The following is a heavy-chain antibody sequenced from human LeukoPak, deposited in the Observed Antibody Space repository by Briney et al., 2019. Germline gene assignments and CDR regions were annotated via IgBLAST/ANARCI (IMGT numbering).Heavy chain of an antibody. CDR1: GYFISSGYY. D-gene: IGHD1-26*01. CDR2: MFHSGNT. CDR3: ARGGVGATSVDY. J-gene: IGHJ4*02. Sequence: PSETLSLTCTVSGYFISSGYYWGRIRQSPGKGLEWIGTMFHSGNTYYNPSLNSRVTLSVDTSKNQFSLKLSSVTAADTAVYYCARGGVGATSVDYWGQGTLVTVSS. V-gene: IGHV4-38-2*02.